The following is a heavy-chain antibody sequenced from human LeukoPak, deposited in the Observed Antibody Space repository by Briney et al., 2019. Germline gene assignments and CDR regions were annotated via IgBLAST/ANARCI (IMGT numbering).Heavy chain of an antibody. V-gene: IGHV3-9*01. J-gene: IGHJ6*02. CDR1: GFTFDDYA. CDR3: GADSGAGGRGCSGGSSCSPVASSCEYYYYGMDV. D-gene: IGHD2-15*01. Sequence: GGSLRLSCAASGFTFDDYAMHWVRQAPGKGLEWVSGISWNSGSIGYADSVKGRFTISRDNAKNSLYLQMNSLRAEDTALYYCGADSGAGGRGCSGGSSCSPVASSCEYYYYGMDVWGQGTTVTVSS. CDR2: ISWNSGSI.